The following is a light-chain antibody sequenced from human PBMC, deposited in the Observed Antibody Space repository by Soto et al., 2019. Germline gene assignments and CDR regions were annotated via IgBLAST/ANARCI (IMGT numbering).Light chain of an antibody. V-gene: IGKV3-15*01. CDR2: DTS. CDR3: LQDYNYPVT. J-gene: IGKJ5*01. Sequence: EIVLTQFPATLSVSPGERATPTCRASQSLSSNLAWYQQRRGQAPRLLMFDTSTRASDTPARFSGSGSGTEFTLTIASLQSEDFATYYCLQDYNYPVTFGQGTRLEIK. CDR1: QSLSSN.